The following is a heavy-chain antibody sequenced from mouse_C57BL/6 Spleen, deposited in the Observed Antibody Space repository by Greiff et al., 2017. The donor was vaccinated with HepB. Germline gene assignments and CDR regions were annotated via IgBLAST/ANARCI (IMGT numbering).Heavy chain of an antibody. V-gene: IGHV3-6*01. CDR1: GYSITSGYY. CDR3: AREGMHYFDY. CDR2: ISYDGSN. J-gene: IGHJ2*01. Sequence: EVKLQESGPGLVKPSQSLSLTCSVTGYSITSGYYWNWIRQFPGNKLEWMGYISYDGSNNYNPSLKNRISITRDTSKNQFFLKLNSVTTEDTATYYCAREGMHYFDYWGQGTTLTVSS.